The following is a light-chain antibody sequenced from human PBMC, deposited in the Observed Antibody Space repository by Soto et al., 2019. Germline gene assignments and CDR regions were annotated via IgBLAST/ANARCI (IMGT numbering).Light chain of an antibody. CDR3: SSYAGNYIYV. J-gene: IGLJ1*01. Sequence: QSALTQPRSVSGSPGQSVTISCTGTSSDIGAYNAVAWYQQHPDKAPKLIIFAVSKRPSGVPDRFSGSKSGNTASLTISGLQAEDEADYYCSSYAGNYIYVFATGTKV. V-gene: IGLV2-11*01. CDR1: SSDIGAYNA. CDR2: AVS.